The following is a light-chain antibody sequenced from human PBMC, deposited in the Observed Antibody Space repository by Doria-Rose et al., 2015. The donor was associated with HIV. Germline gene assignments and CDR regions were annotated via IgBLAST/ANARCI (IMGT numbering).Light chain of an antibody. CDR2: GAS. Sequence: TQSPGTLSLSPGERATLSCRASQSVSANYLAWYQQRPGQSPRLLIYGASSSATDIPDRFSGSGSGTDFTLTISRLEPEDFAVHYCHQYASSRTFGQGTKVEIK. CDR3: HQYASSRT. CDR1: QSVSANY. J-gene: IGKJ1*01. V-gene: IGKV3-20*01.